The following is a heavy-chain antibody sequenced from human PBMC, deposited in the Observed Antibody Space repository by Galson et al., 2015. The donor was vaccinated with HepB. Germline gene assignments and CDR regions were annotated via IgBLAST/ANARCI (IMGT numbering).Heavy chain of an antibody. CDR3: ARDNGSGSYYNPQNYYYYGMDV. Sequence: SVKVSCKASGYTFTSYGISWVRQAPGQGLEWMGWISAYNGNTNYAQKLQGRVTMTTGTSTSTAYMELRSLRSDDTAVYYCARDNGSGSYYNPQNYYYYGMDVWGQGTTVTVSS. J-gene: IGHJ6*02. CDR1: GYTFTSYG. CDR2: ISAYNGNT. D-gene: IGHD3-10*01. V-gene: IGHV1-18*01.